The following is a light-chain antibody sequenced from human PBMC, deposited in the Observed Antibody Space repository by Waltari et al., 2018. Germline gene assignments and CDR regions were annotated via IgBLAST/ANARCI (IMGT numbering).Light chain of an antibody. V-gene: IGKV4-1*01. J-gene: IGKJ4*01. Sequence: DIVMTQSPDSLAVSLGERATINCKSSQSVLYSSNNKNYLAWYQQKPEQPPKVLIYWESTRESGVPDRFTGSGSGTDFTLTISSLQAEDVAVYYCQQYYNSPLTFGGGTKVEIK. CDR1: QSVLYSSNNKNY. CDR3: QQYYNSPLT. CDR2: WES.